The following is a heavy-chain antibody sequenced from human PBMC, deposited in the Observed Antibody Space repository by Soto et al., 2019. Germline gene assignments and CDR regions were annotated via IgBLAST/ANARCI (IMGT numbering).Heavy chain of an antibody. V-gene: IGHV3-23*01. CDR3: AKDFYDAVYCFDH. CDR2: IIASGTST. CDR1: GCTFSSYA. Sequence: PXGSLTLSCTASGCTFSSYAMNWVRQAPGKGLEWVSVIIASGTSTYYADSVKGRFTLSRDNSENTSYLQMNSLRAEDTAVYYCAKDFYDAVYCFDHWTQGTLFTVSS. J-gene: IGHJ4*02. D-gene: IGHD3-3*01.